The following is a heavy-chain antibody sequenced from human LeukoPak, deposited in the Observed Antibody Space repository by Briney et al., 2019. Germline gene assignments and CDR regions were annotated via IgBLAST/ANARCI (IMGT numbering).Heavy chain of an antibody. Sequence: RGLEGLGRTYYRSKWYNDYAVYVKSRITINPDTSKKQFSLQLNSVTPEDTAVYYCARGGTAGFMGFDIWGQGTMVTVSS. CDR3: ARGGTAGFMGFDI. V-gene: IGHV6-1*01. J-gene: IGHJ3*02. D-gene: IGHD3-10*01. CDR2: TYYRSKWYN.